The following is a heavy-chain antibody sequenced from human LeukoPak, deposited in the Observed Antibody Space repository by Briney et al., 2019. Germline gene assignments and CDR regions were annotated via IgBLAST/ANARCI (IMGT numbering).Heavy chain of an antibody. Sequence: GWCLTLSCAASGFTFSNYAMYWVRPAPGKGLEYVSAISGSGVNTYYANSVKGRFTISRDNYKNTLYLQLGSLRAEDMAVYYCARDSSLGMDWGQGTLVTVSA. CDR1: GFTFSNYA. CDR2: ISGSGVNT. D-gene: IGHD1-26*01. J-gene: IGHJ4*02. CDR3: ARDSSLGMD. V-gene: IGHV3-64*01.